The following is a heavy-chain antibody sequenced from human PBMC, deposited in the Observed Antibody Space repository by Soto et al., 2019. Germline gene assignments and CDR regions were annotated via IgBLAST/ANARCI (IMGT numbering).Heavy chain of an antibody. V-gene: IGHV1-69*13. CDR1: GGTFSSYA. CDR2: IIPIFGTA. CDR3: ARVKPSYDFWSGYYDY. J-gene: IGHJ4*02. D-gene: IGHD3-3*01. Sequence: ASVKVSCKASGGTFSSYAISWVRQAPGQGLEWMGGIIPIFGTANYAQKFQGRVTITADESTSTAYMELSSLRSEDTAVYYCARVKPSYDFWSGYYDYWGQGTLVTVSS.